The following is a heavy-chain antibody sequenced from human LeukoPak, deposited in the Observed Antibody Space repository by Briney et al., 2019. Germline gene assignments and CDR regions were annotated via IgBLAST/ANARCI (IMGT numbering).Heavy chain of an antibody. CDR2: INHSVSS. J-gene: IGHJ4*02. Sequence: SETLSLTFAVYGGPLSGYYWGWIRQPPGKGPEWIGKINHSVSSNYNPSLKSRVTISVDTSKNQFSLKLISVTAADTAVYYCARGRPKNRYFDSYDYWGQGTLVTVSS. CDR1: GGPLSGYY. D-gene: IGHD3-9*01. CDR3: ARGRPKNRYFDSYDY. V-gene: IGHV4-34*01.